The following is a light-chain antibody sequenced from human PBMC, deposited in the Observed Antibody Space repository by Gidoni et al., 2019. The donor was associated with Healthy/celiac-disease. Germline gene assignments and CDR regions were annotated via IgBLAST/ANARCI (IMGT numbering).Light chain of an antibody. CDR3: QKYNSALFT. CDR1: QGISNY. CDR2: AAS. V-gene: IGKV1-27*01. Sequence: DIQMTQSPSSLSASVGDRVTITCRASQGISNYLAWYQQKPGKVPKLLIYAASTLQSGVPSRFSGSGSGTDFTLTISSLQPEDVATYYCQKYNSALFTFXPXTQVXIK. J-gene: IGKJ3*01.